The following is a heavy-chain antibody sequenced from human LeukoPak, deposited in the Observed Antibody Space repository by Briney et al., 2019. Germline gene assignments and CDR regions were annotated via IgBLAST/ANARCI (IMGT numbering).Heavy chain of an antibody. J-gene: IGHJ5*02. CDR3: ARDRPLSLVVVPAAIVDGWFDP. CDR1: GFTFSSYA. Sequence: PGRSLRLSCAASGFTFSSYAMHWVRQAPGKGLEWVAVISYDGSNKYYADSVKGRFTIARDNSKNTLYLQMNSLRAEDTAVYYCARDRPLSLVVVPAAIVDGWFDPWGQGTLVTVSS. V-gene: IGHV3-30*01. D-gene: IGHD2-2*02. CDR2: ISYDGSNK.